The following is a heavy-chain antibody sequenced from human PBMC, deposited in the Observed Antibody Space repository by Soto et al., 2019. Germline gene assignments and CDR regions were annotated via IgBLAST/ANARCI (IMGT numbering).Heavy chain of an antibody. J-gene: IGHJ3*02. D-gene: IGHD3-16*01. CDR2: SRADNSHP. Sequence: QVQLLQSGPEVKKPGASVKVSCRAFGYRFTEFGISWVRQAPGQGLEWVGWSRADNSHPNYAKSLQGRVNVTTDTSSNTAYTELTSLTSADMAVYYCARAAERFDFVWGRNDALDIWGQGTLVFVSS. V-gene: IGHV1-18*03. CDR1: GYRFTEFG. CDR3: ARAAERFDFVWGRNDALDI.